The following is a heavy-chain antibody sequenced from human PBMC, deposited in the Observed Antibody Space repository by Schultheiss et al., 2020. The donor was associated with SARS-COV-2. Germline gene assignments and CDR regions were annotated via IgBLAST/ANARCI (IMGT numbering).Heavy chain of an antibody. D-gene: IGHD6-13*01. CDR3: ARETLDSSWYTRRWSIRYGMDV. CDR1: GFTLRSSD. V-gene: IGHV3-30-3*01. CDR2: ISYDGSNK. Sequence: GGSLRLSCAASGFTLRSSDMTWVRQAPGKGLEWVAVISYDGSNKYYADSVKGRFTISRDNSKNTLHLQMNSLRAEDTAVYYCARETLDSSWYTRRWSIRYGMDVWGQGTTVTVSS. J-gene: IGHJ6*02.